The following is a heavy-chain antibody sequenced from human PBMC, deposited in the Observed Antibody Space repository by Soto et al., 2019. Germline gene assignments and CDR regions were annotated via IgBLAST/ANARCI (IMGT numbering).Heavy chain of an antibody. D-gene: IGHD1-26*01. CDR2: ISSGSDII. CDR3: AEGGIGGGGYFDP. J-gene: IGHJ5*02. CDR1: GYNLTPYP. Sequence: LRLSCAPGYNLTPYPVNWVRQAPGKGLEWVAYISSGSDIIYYADSVKGRFSISRDTAKNLVFLQMKSLREDDTAVYYCAEGGIGGGGYFDPWGQGTQVTVSS. V-gene: IGHV3-48*02.